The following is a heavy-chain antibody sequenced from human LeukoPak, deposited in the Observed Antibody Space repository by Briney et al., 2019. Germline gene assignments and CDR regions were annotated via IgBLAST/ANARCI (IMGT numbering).Heavy chain of an antibody. CDR3: AKDNGALVIVRAANFDY. D-gene: IGHD2-2*01. Sequence: PARSLLQTCAACGFTFISYAMHWVRQAPGKGLEWVAVISYDGSNKYYADSVKGRFTISRDNSKNTLYLQLNSLRAEDTAVYYCAKDNGALVIVRAANFDYWGQGTLVTVSS. J-gene: IGHJ4*02. CDR2: ISYDGSNK. V-gene: IGHV3-30*18. CDR1: GFTFISYA.